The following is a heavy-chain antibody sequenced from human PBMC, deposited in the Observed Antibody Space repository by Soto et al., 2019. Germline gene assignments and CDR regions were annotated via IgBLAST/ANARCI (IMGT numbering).Heavy chain of an antibody. V-gene: IGHV3-74*03. CDR3: AREAGYCSRTSCYRRAFDT. CDR2: INTDGGSS. J-gene: IGHJ3*02. CDR1: GFTFSGHW. D-gene: IGHD2-2*01. Sequence: VQLVESGGGVVQPGGSLRLSCAASGFTFSGHWMHWVRQVPGKGLEWVSRINTDGGSSAYADSVKGRFTISRDNAKNTLYLQMNGLRAEDTAVYYCAREAGYCSRTSCYRRAFDTWGQGTTVTVSS.